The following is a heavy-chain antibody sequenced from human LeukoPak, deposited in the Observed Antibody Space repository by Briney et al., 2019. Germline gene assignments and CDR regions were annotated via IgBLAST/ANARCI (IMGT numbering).Heavy chain of an antibody. Sequence: GGSLRLSCAVSGFTFSSYGMHWVRQAPGKGLEWVAVIWYDGSNKYYADSVKGRFTISRDNSKNTLYLQMNNLRAEDTAVYYCARGDGYNFHYFDYWGQGALVTVSS. V-gene: IGHV3-33*01. CDR3: ARGDGYNFHYFDY. CDR1: GFTFSSYG. CDR2: IWYDGSNK. J-gene: IGHJ4*02. D-gene: IGHD5-24*01.